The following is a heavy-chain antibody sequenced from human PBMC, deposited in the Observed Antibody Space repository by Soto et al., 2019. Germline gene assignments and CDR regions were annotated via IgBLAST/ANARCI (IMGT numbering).Heavy chain of an antibody. D-gene: IGHD6-13*01. Sequence: PSETLSLTCTVSGGSMSNYFWTWIRQPPGKGLEWIGYIHYSGATSFFPSYSPSLGGRVTISEDTSKNQFSLKVLSVTTADTAVYFCAAGEASSRNLAPYYLDFWGQGALVTVSS. CDR2: IHYSGATSFFP. J-gene: IGHJ4*02. V-gene: IGHV4-59*01. CDR1: GGSMSNYF. CDR3: AAGEASSRNLAPYYLDF.